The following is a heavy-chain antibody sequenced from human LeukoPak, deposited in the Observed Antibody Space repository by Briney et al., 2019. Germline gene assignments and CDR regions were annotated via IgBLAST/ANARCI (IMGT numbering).Heavy chain of an antibody. J-gene: IGHJ4*02. D-gene: IGHD6-13*01. Sequence: SGGSLRLSCAASGFTFSSYAMHWVRQAPGKGLEWVAVISYDGSNKYYADSVKGRFTISRDNSKNTLYLQMNSLRAEDTAVYYCAKTLLRYSSSWTCFDYWGQGTLVTVSS. CDR3: AKTLLRYSSSWTCFDY. CDR1: GFTFSSYA. V-gene: IGHV3-30-3*02. CDR2: ISYDGSNK.